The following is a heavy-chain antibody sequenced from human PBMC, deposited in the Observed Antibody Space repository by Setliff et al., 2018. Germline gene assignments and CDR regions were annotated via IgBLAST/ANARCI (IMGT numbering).Heavy chain of an antibody. Sequence: PGESLKISCKGSGYSFTSYWIGWVRQMPGKGLEWMGIIYPGDPDTRYSPSFQGQVTISADKSISTAYLQWSSLKASDTAMYYCARIGYSSSWYGRGAFDIWGQGTMVTVSS. CDR2: IYPGDPDT. CDR3: ARIGYSSSWYGRGAFDI. V-gene: IGHV5-51*01. D-gene: IGHD6-13*01. CDR1: GYSFTSYW. J-gene: IGHJ3*02.